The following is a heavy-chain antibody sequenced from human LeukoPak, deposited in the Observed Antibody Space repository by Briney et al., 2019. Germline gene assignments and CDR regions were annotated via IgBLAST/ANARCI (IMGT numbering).Heavy chain of an antibody. Sequence: PSETLSLTCTVSGGSISSYYWSWIRQPPGKGLEWIGYIYYSGSTNYNPSLKSRVTISVDTSKNQFSLKLSSVTAADTAVYYCARRTKPRLEWLSTRPSAAFDIWGQGTMVTVSS. CDR1: GGSISSYY. CDR2: IYYSGST. J-gene: IGHJ3*02. V-gene: IGHV4-59*01. D-gene: IGHD3-3*01. CDR3: ARRTKPRLEWLSTRPSAAFDI.